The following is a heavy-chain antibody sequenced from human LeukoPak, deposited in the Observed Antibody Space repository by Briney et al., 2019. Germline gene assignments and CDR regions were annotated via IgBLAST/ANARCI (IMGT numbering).Heavy chain of an antibody. CDR1: VFTFSAYW. D-gene: IGHD3-10*01. CDR3: ARAKSSGLAFDI. Sequence: PGGSLRLSCEAYVFTFSAYWMTWVRQAPGKGLEWVANIKEDGSEKYYVDSVKGRFTISRDNAKNSLYLQMNSLRAEDTAVYYCARAKSSGLAFDIWGQGTMVTVSS. J-gene: IGHJ3*02. V-gene: IGHV3-7*01. CDR2: IKEDGSEK.